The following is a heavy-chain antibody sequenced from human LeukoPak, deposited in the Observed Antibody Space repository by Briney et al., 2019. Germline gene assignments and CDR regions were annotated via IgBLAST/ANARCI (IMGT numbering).Heavy chain of an antibody. D-gene: IGHD1-26*01. CDR3: ARGIVGAAYDAFDI. Sequence: SETLSLTCAVYGGSFSGYYWSWIRQPPGKGLEWIGEMNHSGSTNYNPSLKSRVTISVDTSKNQFSLKLSSVTAADTAVYYCARGIVGAAYDAFDIWGQGTMVIVSS. V-gene: IGHV4-34*01. J-gene: IGHJ3*02. CDR2: MNHSGST. CDR1: GGSFSGYY.